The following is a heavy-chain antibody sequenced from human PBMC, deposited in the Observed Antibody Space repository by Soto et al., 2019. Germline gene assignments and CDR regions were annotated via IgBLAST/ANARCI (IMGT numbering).Heavy chain of an antibody. CDR2: INAGNGDT. V-gene: IGHV1-3*01. D-gene: IGHD3-10*01. CDR1: GYTFTNYL. CDR3: ASPSYGSGSYY. Sequence: VQLVQSGAEVKKPGASVKVSCKASGYTFTNYLIHWVRQAPGQRLEWMGWINAGNGDTKYSQNFQGRVTITRDTSGGTPYMELSSLRSEDTAVYYCASPSYGSGSYYWGQGTLVTVSS. J-gene: IGHJ4*02.